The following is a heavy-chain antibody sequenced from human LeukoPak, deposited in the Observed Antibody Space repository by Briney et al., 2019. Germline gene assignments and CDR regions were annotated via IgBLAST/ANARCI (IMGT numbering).Heavy chain of an antibody. V-gene: IGHV1-46*01. J-gene: IGHJ5*02. CDR2: INPSGGST. CDR3: ARVSGYDNSYNWFDP. D-gene: IGHD5-12*01. Sequence: ASVKVSCKASGYTFTNYAINWVRQAPGQGLEWMGIINPSGGSTSYAQKFQGRVTMTRDMSTSTVYMELSSLRSEDTAVYYCARVSGYDNSYNWFDPWGQGTLVTVSS. CDR1: GYTFTNYA.